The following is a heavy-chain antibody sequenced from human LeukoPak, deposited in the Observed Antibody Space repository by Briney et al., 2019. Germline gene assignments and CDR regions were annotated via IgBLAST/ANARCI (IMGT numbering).Heavy chain of an antibody. Sequence: SETLSLTCAVYGGSITGYYWSWIRQPPGKGLEWVGEIHYTGATSYNPSLKSRATISIDTSKNQVSLKLSSVTAADTAVYCCARGNILSGYCFDFWGQGALVTVSS. CDR1: GGSITGYY. CDR2: IHYTGAT. V-gene: IGHV4-34*01. D-gene: IGHD3-9*01. J-gene: IGHJ4*02. CDR3: ARGNILSGYCFDF.